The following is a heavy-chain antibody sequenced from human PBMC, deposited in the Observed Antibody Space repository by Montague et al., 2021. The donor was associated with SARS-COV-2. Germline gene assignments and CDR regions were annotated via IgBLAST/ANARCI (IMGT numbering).Heavy chain of an antibody. J-gene: IGHJ3*02. CDR3: ARHGRFSVIVNTPRGAFDI. V-gene: IGHV4-59*08. D-gene: IGHD3-22*01. Sequence: SETLSLTCTVSGVSISSYYWSWIRQPPGKGLEWIGCIYFRGSTNYNPSLKSRVTISVDTSKNQFSLKLSSVTAADTAVYYCARHGRFSVIVNTPRGAFDIWGQGTMVTVSS. CDR1: GVSISSYY. CDR2: IYFRGST.